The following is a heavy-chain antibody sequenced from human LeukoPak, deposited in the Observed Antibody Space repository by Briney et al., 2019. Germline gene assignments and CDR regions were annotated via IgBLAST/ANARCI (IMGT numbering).Heavy chain of an antibody. Sequence: GGSLRHSCAASGFTFSSYSMNWVRQAPGKGLEWVSYISSSSSTIYYADSVKGRFTISRDNSKNTLYLQMISLRAEDTAVYYCAKDRGSSGWNGLDYWGQGTLVTVSS. J-gene: IGHJ4*02. CDR1: GFTFSSYS. CDR2: ISSSSSTI. V-gene: IGHV3-48*01. CDR3: AKDRGSSGWNGLDY. D-gene: IGHD6-19*01.